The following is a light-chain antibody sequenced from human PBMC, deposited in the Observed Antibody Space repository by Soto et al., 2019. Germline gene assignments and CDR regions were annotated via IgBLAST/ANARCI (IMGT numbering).Light chain of an antibody. CDR3: QQYDTTPRYT. J-gene: IGKJ2*01. Sequence: DIVMTQSPDSLAVSLGERATINCKSSQSVLYSSNNKNYLAWYQQKPGQPPKLLISWASSRESGVPDRFSGSVSGTDFTLTISSLQAEDVAVYYCQQYDTTPRYTCGQGTRLEIK. CDR1: QSVLYSSNNKNY. V-gene: IGKV4-1*01. CDR2: WAS.